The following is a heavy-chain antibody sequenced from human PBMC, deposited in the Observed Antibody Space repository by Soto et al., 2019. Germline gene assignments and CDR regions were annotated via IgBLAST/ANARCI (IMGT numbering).Heavy chain of an antibody. CDR3: TRKQPGFQSGWGWALDI. Sequence: QVQLVQSGAEVKKPGASVKVSCRASGYTFTTYTLLWVRQAPGQRLEWMAWINPGNGATKYSQNFQGRVTATRDTSAGTAYMEMSRLRSEDTATYYCTRKQPGFQSGWGWALDIWGKGKMVTVPS. D-gene: IGHD3-16*01. CDR1: GYTFTTYT. V-gene: IGHV1-3*01. CDR2: INPGNGAT. J-gene: IGHJ3*02.